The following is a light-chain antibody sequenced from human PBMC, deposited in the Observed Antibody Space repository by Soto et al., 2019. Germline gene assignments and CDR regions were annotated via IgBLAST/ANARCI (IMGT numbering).Light chain of an antibody. CDR3: QQYGSSPRIT. CDR1: QSVSSSY. J-gene: IGKJ5*01. CDR2: GAS. Sequence: DIVLTQSAGTLSLSPGERATLSCRASQSVSSSYLAWYQQKPGQAPRLLIYGASSRATGIPDRFSGSGSGTDFTLTISRLEPEDFAVYYCQQYGSSPRITFGQGTRLEIK. V-gene: IGKV3-20*01.